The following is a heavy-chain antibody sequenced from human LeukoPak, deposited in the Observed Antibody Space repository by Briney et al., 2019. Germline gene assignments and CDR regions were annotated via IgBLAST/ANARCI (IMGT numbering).Heavy chain of an antibody. CDR2: ISSSSSYI. CDR3: ARGGQYCSGGSCYATFNWFDP. V-gene: IGHV3-21*01. Sequence: PGGSLRLSCAASGFTFSSYSMNWVRQAPGKGLEWVSSISSSSSYIHYADSVKGRFTISRDNAKNSLYLQMNSLRAEDTAVYYCARGGQYCSGGSCYATFNWFDPWGQGTLVTVSS. D-gene: IGHD2-15*01. CDR1: GFTFSSYS. J-gene: IGHJ5*02.